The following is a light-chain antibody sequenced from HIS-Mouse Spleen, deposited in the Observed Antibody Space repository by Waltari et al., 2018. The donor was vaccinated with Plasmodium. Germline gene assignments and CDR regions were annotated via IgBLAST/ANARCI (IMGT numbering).Light chain of an antibody. J-gene: IGLJ2*01. CDR1: SSDVGGYNY. CDR3: SSYAGSNNLV. Sequence: QSALTQPPSASGSPGPSVTISCTGPSSDVGGYNYVSWYQQHPAKAPKLMIYEVSKRPSGVPDRFSGSKSGNTASLTVSGLQAEDEADYYCSSYAGSNNLVFGGGTKLTVL. V-gene: IGLV2-8*01. CDR2: EVS.